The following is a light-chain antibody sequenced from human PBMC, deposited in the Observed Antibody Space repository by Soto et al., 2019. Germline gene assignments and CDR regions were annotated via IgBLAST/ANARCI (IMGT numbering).Light chain of an antibody. V-gene: IGLV1-40*01. J-gene: IGLJ2*01. CDR1: SSNIGAGYE. CDR3: QSYDSSLSGVV. Sequence: SVLTQPPSVSGAPGQRVTISCTGSSSNIGAGYEVHWYQQLPGTAPKLLIYGNSNRPSGVPDRFSGSKSGTSASLAITGLQAEDEADYYCQSYDSSLSGVVFGGGTKVTVL. CDR2: GNS.